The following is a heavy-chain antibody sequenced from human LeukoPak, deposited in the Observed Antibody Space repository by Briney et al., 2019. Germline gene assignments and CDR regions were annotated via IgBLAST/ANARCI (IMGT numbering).Heavy chain of an antibody. Sequence: PGGSLRLSCAASGFTFSSYAMSFLRRAPGKGLEWVGFIRSKAYGGTTEYAASVKGRFTISRDDSKSIAYLQMNSLKTEDTAVYYCTRVGGYGGSYLEEYYFDYWGQGTLVTVSS. CDR1: GFTFSSYA. J-gene: IGHJ4*02. V-gene: IGHV3-49*03. CDR3: TRVGGYGGSYLEEYYFDY. CDR2: IRSKAYGGTT. D-gene: IGHD1-26*01.